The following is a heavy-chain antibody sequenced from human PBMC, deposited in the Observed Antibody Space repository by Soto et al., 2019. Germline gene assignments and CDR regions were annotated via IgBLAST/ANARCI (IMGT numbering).Heavy chain of an antibody. CDR3: ARVTRIAVAAPLGRRRRDLSAQHLHH. J-gene: IGHJ1*01. D-gene: IGHD6-19*01. V-gene: IGHV1-18*04. CDR1: GYTFTSYG. CDR2: ISAYNGNT. Sequence: ASVKVSCKASGYTFTSYGISWVRQAPGQGLEWMGWISAYNGNTNYAQKLQGRVTMTTDTSTSTAYMELRSLRSDDTAVYYCARVTRIAVAAPLGRRRRDLSAQHLHHWGQGTQVTVS.